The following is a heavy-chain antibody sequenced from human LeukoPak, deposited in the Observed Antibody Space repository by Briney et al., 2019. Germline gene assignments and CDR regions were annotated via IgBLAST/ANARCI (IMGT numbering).Heavy chain of an antibody. D-gene: IGHD3-16*01. J-gene: IGHJ4*02. CDR1: GYTFTGYY. CDR2: INPNSGDT. V-gene: IGHV1-2*02. CDR3: ATQRGSYLWGTDFDY. Sequence: GASVKVACQASGYTFTGYYMHWVRQAPGQGLEWMGWINPNSGDTKYAQKFQGRVTMTRDTSISTAYMELSRLTSDDTAVYYCATQRGSYLWGTDFDYWGQGTLVTVSS.